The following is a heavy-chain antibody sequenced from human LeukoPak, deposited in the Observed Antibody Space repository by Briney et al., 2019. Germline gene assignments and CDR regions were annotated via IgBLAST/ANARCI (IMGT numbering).Heavy chain of an antibody. CDR3: ARRRDGYNFGSSYFDY. CDR1: GYSVSDGNY. V-gene: IGHV4-38-2*02. Sequence: KPSETLSLTCTVSGYSVSDGNYWGWIRQPPGKGLEWIGSIFHTGSTYDNPSLKSRVTTSVDTSKNQFSLSLNSVTAADTAVYYCARRRDGYNFGSSYFDYWGQGILVTVSS. D-gene: IGHD5-24*01. J-gene: IGHJ4*02. CDR2: IFHTGST.